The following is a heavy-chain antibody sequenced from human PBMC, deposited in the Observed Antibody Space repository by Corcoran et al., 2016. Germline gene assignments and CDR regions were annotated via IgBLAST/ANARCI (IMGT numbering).Heavy chain of an antibody. CDR2: INPSGGST. Sequence: QVQLVQSGAEVKKPGASVKVSCKASGYTFTSYYMHWVRQAPGQGLEWMGIINPSGGSTSYAQTFQGRVTMTRDTSTSTVYMELSSRRTEDTAVYYGARDRGTVTPPGGYYYGMDVWGEGTTVTVSS. CDR3: ARDRGTVTPPGGYYYGMDV. CDR1: GYTFTSYY. D-gene: IGHD4-4*01. J-gene: IGHJ6*04. V-gene: IGHV1-46*01.